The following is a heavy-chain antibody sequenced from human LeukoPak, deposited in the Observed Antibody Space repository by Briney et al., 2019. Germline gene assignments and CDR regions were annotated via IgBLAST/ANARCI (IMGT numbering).Heavy chain of an antibody. D-gene: IGHD2-21*02. CDR3: ASATTYCGADCYPLDAFDI. J-gene: IGHJ3*02. CDR1: GGSINNYY. CDR2: IYTRGST. Sequence: PSETLSLTCTVSGGSINNYYWSWIRQPAGKGLEWIGRIYTRGSTNYNPSLKSRVTMSVDTSKNQFSLKLSSVTAADTAVYYCASATTYCGADCYPLDAFDIWGQGTMVTVSS. V-gene: IGHV4-4*07.